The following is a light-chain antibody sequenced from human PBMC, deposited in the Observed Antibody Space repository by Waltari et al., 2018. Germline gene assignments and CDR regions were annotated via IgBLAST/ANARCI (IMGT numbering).Light chain of an antibody. CDR2: GAS. V-gene: IGKV3-15*01. Sequence: EVVMTQSPAALSVSPGERVTLSCKASQNIDNNLAWYQQKPGQSPRLLIYGASTRGTGLPARFSGSGSGTEFTLTISSLQSEACAVFYCQQYNRWPPLTFGGGTKVEIK. CDR3: QQYNRWPPLT. CDR1: QNIDNN. J-gene: IGKJ4*01.